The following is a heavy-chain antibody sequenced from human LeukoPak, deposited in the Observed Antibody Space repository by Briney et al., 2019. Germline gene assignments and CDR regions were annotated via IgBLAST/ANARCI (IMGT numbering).Heavy chain of an antibody. CDR1: GFTFSSYS. V-gene: IGHV3-48*01. D-gene: IGHD6-6*01. CDR2: ISSSSSTI. J-gene: IGHJ4*02. Sequence: GGSLRLSCAASGFTFSSYSMNWVRQAPGKGLEWVSYISSSSSTIYYADSVKGRFTISRDNAKNSLYLQMNSLRAEDTAVYYCARGQQLVRYWGQGTLVTVSS. CDR3: ARGQQLVRY.